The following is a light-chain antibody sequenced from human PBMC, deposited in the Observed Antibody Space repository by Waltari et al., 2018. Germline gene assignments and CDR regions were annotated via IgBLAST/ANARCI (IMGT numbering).Light chain of an antibody. CDR3: QQYGNSRYT. CDR1: QSVSDNY. Sequence: EIVLTQSPGTLSLSPGERATLSCRASQSVSDNYLAWYQQKPGQPPRVLIYGASRRASGPPDRFSGSGSGTDFTLTISRLEPEDFAVYYCQQYGNSRYTFGQGTKLEIK. CDR2: GAS. J-gene: IGKJ2*01. V-gene: IGKV3-20*01.